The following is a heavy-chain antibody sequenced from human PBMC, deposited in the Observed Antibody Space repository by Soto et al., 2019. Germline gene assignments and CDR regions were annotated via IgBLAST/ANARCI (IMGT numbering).Heavy chain of an antibody. D-gene: IGHD2-21*02. CDR3: ATVTGLAYCGAACYSLYYCAMDV. J-gene: IGHJ6*02. CDR1: GFTFGDYW. CDR2: IKQDGSEK. V-gene: IGHV3-7*05. Sequence: EVQLVESGGGLVQPGGSLRLSCVASGFTFGDYWMSWVRQAPGKGLDWVANIKQDGSEKYYVDSVKGRFAVSRDNAQNSLYVQMNSLRAEDTAMYYWATVTGLAYCGAACYSLYYCAMDVWGQGTTVTVSS.